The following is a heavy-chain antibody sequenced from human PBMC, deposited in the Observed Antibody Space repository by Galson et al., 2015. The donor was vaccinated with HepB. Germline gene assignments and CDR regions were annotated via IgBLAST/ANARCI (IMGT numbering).Heavy chain of an antibody. CDR1: GYTFTSYY. CDR3: ARDSGPKYYYDSSGYYYLFDY. J-gene: IGHJ4*02. CDR2: INPSGGST. V-gene: IGHV1-46*01. D-gene: IGHD3-22*01. Sequence: SVKVSCKASGYTFTSYYMHWVRQAPGQGLEWMGIINPSGGSTSYAQKFQGRVTMTRDTSTSTVYMELSSLRSEDTAVYYCARDSGPKYYYDSSGYYYLFDYWGQGTLVTVSS.